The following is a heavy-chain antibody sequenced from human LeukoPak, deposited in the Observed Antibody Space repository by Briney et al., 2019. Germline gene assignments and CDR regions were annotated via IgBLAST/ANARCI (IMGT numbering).Heavy chain of an antibody. CDR1: GYSISSGYY. Sequence: SETLSLTCTVSGYSISSGYYWGWIRQPAGKGLEWIGRIYTSGSTNYNPSLKSRVTISVDTSKNQFSLKLSSVTAADTAVYYCARSIRGYSYGYGNWGQGTLVTVSS. CDR2: IYTSGST. CDR3: ARSIRGYSYGYGN. D-gene: IGHD5-18*01. J-gene: IGHJ4*02. V-gene: IGHV4-61*02.